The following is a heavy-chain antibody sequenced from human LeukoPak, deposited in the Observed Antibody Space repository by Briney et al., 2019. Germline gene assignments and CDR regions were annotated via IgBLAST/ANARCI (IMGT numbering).Heavy chain of an antibody. CDR1: AFTFTISA. CDR3: AAEKDATATFGFNI. V-gene: IGHV1-58*01. Sequence: GASVTVSCKASAFTFTISAVQWLRQARGQRLEWIGWIVVGRGDTKYAQTFQGRVTISRDMSTSTAYMELSSLRPDDTAVYYYAAEKDATATFGFNIWGQGTVVTVSS. J-gene: IGHJ3*02. D-gene: IGHD1-1*01. CDR2: IVVGRGDT.